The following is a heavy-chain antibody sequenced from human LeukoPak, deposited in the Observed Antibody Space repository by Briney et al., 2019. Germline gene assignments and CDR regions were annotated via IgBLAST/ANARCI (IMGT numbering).Heavy chain of an antibody. CDR2: INHSGST. CDR1: GGSFSGYY. V-gene: IGHV4-34*01. D-gene: IGHD3-22*01. CDR3: AKSNGYGLIDI. Sequence: PSETLSLTCAVYGGSFSGYYWSWIRQPPGKGLEWIGEINHSGSTNYNPSLKSRVTISVDTSRNQFSLRLNSVTAADTAVYYCAKSNGYGLIDIWGQGTMVTVSS. J-gene: IGHJ3*02.